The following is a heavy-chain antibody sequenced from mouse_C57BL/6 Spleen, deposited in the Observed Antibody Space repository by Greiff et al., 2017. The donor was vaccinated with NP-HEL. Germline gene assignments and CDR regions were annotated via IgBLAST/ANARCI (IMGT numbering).Heavy chain of an antibody. J-gene: IGHJ1*03. D-gene: IGHD1-1*01. CDR3: TRAEDYYGSSYDWYVDV. V-gene: IGHV5-9-1*02. Sequence: DVKLVESGAGLVKPGGSLKLSCAASGFTFSSYAMSWVRQTPEKRLEWVAYISSGGDYIYYADTVTGRFTISRDNARNTLYLQMSRLKSEDTAMYYCTRAEDYYGSSYDWYVDVWGTGTTVTVSS. CDR2: ISSGGDYI. CDR1: GFTFSSYA.